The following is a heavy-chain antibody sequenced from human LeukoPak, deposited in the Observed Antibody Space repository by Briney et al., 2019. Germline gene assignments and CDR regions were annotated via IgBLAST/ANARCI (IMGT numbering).Heavy chain of an antibody. CDR1: GFTFSSYS. V-gene: IGHV3-21*04. CDR2: ISGISTYI. Sequence: PGGSLRLSCAASGFTFSSYSMNWVRQTPGKGLEWVSSISGISTYIYYADSVKGRFTISRDNAKNSLYLQMNSLRAEDTALYYCAREQGMVRGSWFDPWGQGTLVTVSS. D-gene: IGHD3-10*01. CDR3: AREQGMVRGSWFDP. J-gene: IGHJ5*02.